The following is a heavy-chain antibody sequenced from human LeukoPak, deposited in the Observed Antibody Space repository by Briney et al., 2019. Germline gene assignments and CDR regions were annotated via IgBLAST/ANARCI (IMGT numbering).Heavy chain of an antibody. J-gene: IGHJ4*02. CDR1: GFTFSDFS. CDR3: ARVDNSGWGTFDF. CDR2: IGSSGPT. Sequence: PGGSLRLSCAASGFTFSDFSMSWIRQAPGKGLEWLSYIGSSGPTSHSDSVRGRFTVSRDNVKNSLFLEMTSLRAEDTAVYFCARVDNSGWGTFDFWGQGTLVSVSS. D-gene: IGHD6-19*01. V-gene: IGHV3-11*01.